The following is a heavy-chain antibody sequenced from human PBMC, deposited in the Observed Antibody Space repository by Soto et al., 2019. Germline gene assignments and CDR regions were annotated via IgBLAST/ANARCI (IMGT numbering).Heavy chain of an antibody. J-gene: IGHJ4*02. D-gene: IGHD2-2*01. V-gene: IGHV3-23*01. CDR3: AKGRSCSSSSCYATYLDY. CDR2: ISGSGGST. Sequence: EVQLLESGGGLVQPGGSLRLSCAASGFTFKSYAMNWVRQAPGKGLEWVSTISGSGGSTYNADSVKGRFTISRDNSKNTLSLQMNSLRDEDMAVYYCAKGRSCSSSSCYATYLDYWGQGTPVTVSS. CDR1: GFTFKSYA.